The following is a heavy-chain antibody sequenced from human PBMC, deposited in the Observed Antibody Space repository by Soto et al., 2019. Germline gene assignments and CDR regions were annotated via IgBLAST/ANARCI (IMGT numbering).Heavy chain of an antibody. V-gene: IGHV3-23*01. J-gene: IGHJ4*02. CDR2: ISGSGGST. CDR3: AKDADAGYYDSSGSFDF. D-gene: IGHD3-22*01. Sequence: GESLKISCAASGFTFSSYAMSWVRQAPGKGLEWVSAISGSGGSTYYADSVKGRFTISRDNSKNTLYLQMNSLRAEDTAVYYCAKDADAGYYDSSGSFDFWGQGTLVTVSS. CDR1: GFTFSSYA.